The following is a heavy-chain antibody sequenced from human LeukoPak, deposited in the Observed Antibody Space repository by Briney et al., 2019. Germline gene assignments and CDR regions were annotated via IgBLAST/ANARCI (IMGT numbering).Heavy chain of an antibody. Sequence: SETLSLTCTVSGRSISSSSYYWGWIRQPPGKGLEWIGSIYYSGSTYCNPSLKSRVTISVDTSKNQFSLKLSSVTAADTAVYYCAKVGELFPYYYYMDVWGKGTTITVSS. CDR3: AKVGELFPYYYYMDV. V-gene: IGHV4-39*01. J-gene: IGHJ6*03. D-gene: IGHD3-10*01. CDR1: GRSISSSSYY. CDR2: IYYSGST.